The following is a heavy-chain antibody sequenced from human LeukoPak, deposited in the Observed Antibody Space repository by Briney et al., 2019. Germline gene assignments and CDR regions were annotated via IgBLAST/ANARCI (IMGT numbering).Heavy chain of an antibody. J-gene: IGHJ4*02. V-gene: IGHV3-23*01. CDR1: GFTFSSYA. CDR3: AKNKGSGGYSPFDY. D-gene: IGHD3-22*01. Sequence: RGSLRLSCAASGFTFSSYAMSWVRQAPGKGLQWVSSISGSGGDTYYANSVKGRFTISRDSSKNTLYLQMNSLRAEDTAIYYCAKNKGSGGYSPFDYWSQGALVTVSS. CDR2: ISGSGGDT.